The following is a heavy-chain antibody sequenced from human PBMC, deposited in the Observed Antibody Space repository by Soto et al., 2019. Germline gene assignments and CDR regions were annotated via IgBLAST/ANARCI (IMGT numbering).Heavy chain of an antibody. V-gene: IGHV1-69*02. D-gene: IGHD3-9*01. CDR3: ASRAYDILTGYPEYFQH. Sequence: QVQLVQSGAEVKKPGSSVKVSCKASGGTFSSYTISWVRQAPGQGLEWMGRIIPILGIANYAQKFQGRVTITADKSTSTAYMELSSLRSEDTAVYYCASRAYDILTGYPEYFQHWGQGTLFTVSS. CDR2: IIPILGIA. J-gene: IGHJ1*01. CDR1: GGTFSSYT.